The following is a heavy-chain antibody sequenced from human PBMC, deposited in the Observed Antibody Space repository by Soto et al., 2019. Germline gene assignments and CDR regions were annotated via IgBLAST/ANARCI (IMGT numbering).Heavy chain of an antibody. V-gene: IGHV4-34*01. CDR2: INHSGST. Sequence: SETLSLTCAVYGGSFSGYYWSWIRQPPGKGLEWIGEINHSGSTNYNPSLKSRVTISVDTSKNQFSLKLSSVTAADTAVYYCARGWATLTRSFDYWGQGTLGTAPQ. J-gene: IGHJ4*02. CDR3: ARGWATLTRSFDY. D-gene: IGHD4-17*01. CDR1: GGSFSGYY.